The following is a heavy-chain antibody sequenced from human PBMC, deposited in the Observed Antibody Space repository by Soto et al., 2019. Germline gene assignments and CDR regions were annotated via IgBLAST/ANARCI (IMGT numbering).Heavy chain of an antibody. V-gene: IGHV3-30*18. CDR1: GFTFSSYG. CDR3: EKDSEEGTGTTPYYYYGMDV. CDR2: ISHDGSNK. D-gene: IGHD1-7*01. Sequence: QVQLVESGGGVVQPGRSLRLSCAASGFTFSSYGMHWVRQAPGKGLEWVAVISHDGSNKYYADSVKGRFPISRDNSNNTLYLQMNSLSAEDTDVYYCEKDSEEGTGTTPYYYYGMDVWGQGTTVTVSS. J-gene: IGHJ6*02.